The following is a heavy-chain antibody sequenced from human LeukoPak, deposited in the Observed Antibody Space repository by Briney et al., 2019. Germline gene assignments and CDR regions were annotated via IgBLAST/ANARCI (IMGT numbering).Heavy chain of an antibody. J-gene: IGHJ4*02. V-gene: IGHV1-46*01. Sequence: ASVKVSCKASVYTFTNSYIQWVRQAPGQGLEWMGIINPSGGSTSYAQKFQGRVTVTRDTSTSTVYMELSSLRSDDTAVYYCAREGGGRRFDYWGQGTLVTVSS. CDR2: INPSGGST. CDR3: AREGGGRRFDY. CDR1: VYTFTNSY. D-gene: IGHD3-16*01.